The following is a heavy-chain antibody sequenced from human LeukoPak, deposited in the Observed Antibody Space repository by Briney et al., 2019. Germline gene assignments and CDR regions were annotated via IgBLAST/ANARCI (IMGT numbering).Heavy chain of an antibody. CDR1: GYTFTMYW. CDR2: IYPGDSDT. CDR3: ASSSGRPPYYFDY. V-gene: IGHV5-51*01. Sequence: GESLQISFQASGYTFTMYWIGWVRPMPGKGLEWMGIIYPGDSDTRYSPSFQGQVTISADKSISTAYLQWSSLKASDTAMYYCASSSGRPPYYFDYWGQGTLVTVSS. J-gene: IGHJ4*02. D-gene: IGHD6-19*01.